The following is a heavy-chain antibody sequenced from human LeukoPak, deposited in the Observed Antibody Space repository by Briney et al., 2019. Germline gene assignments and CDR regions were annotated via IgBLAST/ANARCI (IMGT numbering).Heavy chain of an antibody. J-gene: IGHJ4*02. V-gene: IGHV4-34*01. CDR1: GGSFSGYY. D-gene: IGHD3-22*01. CDR2: INHSGST. CDR3: AGGSGENYYDSSGYYDLYFDY. Sequence: PSETLSLTCAVYGGSFSGYYWSWIRQPPGKGLEWIGEINHSGSTNYNPSLKSRVTISVDTSKNQFSLKLSSVTAADTAVYYCAGGSGENYYDSSGYYDLYFDYWGQGTLVTVSS.